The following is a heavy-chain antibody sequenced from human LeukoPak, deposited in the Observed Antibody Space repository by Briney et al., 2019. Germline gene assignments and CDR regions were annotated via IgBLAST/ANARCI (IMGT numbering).Heavy chain of an antibody. J-gene: IGHJ5*02. Sequence: SGPTLVNPTQTLTLTCTFSGFSLSTSGVGVGWIRQPPGKALEWLALIYWDDDKRYSPSLKSRLTITKDTSKNQVVLTMTNMDPVDTATYYCAHRRPVPIRGVIISWFDPWGQGTLVTVSS. CDR1: GFSLSTSGVG. D-gene: IGHD3-10*01. V-gene: IGHV2-5*02. CDR3: AHRRPVPIRGVIISWFDP. CDR2: IYWDDDK.